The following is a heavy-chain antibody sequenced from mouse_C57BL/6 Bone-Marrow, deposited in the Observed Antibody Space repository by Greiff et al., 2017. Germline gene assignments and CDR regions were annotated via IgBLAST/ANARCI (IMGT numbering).Heavy chain of an antibody. D-gene: IGHD1-1*01. J-gene: IGHJ1*03. CDR2: ISYDGSN. Sequence: EVKLQESGPGLVKPSQSLSLTCSVTGYSITSGYYWNWIRQFPGNKLEWMGYISYDGSNNYNPSLKNRISITRDTSKNQFFLKLNSVTTEDTATYYCARRDYGSSHWYFDVWGTGTTVTVSS. CDR1: GYSITSGYY. CDR3: ARRDYGSSHWYFDV. V-gene: IGHV3-6*01.